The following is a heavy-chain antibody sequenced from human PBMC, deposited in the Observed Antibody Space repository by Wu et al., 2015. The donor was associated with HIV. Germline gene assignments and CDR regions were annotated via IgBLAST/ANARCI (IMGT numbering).Heavy chain of an antibody. CDR1: GGTFSSYA. D-gene: IGHD6-19*01. Sequence: QVQLVQSGAEVKKPGSSVKVSCKASGGTFSSYAISWVRQAPGQGLEWMGGIIPIFGTANYAQKFQGRVTITADESTRTAYMELSSLRSEDTAVYYCARDAGGAVAGHSRLYGFDIWGQGTMVTVSS. CDR3: ARDAGGAVAGHSRLYGFDI. V-gene: IGHV1-69*12. CDR2: IIPIFGTA. J-gene: IGHJ3*02.